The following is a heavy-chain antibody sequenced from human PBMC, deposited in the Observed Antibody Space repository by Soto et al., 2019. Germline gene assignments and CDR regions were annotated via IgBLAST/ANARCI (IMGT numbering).Heavy chain of an antibody. D-gene: IGHD6-19*01. V-gene: IGHV3-23*01. CDR2: ISGSGGNT. Sequence: EVQLLESGGGLVQPGGSLRLSCEASGFTFSSYAMSWVRQAPGKGLEWVSGISGSGGNTFHADSVKGRFTISRDNSKNTLYLQVNSLRAEDTAVYYCAKSLGGGWPNFDYWGQGTLVTVSS. CDR3: AKSLGGGWPNFDY. CDR1: GFTFSSYA. J-gene: IGHJ4*02.